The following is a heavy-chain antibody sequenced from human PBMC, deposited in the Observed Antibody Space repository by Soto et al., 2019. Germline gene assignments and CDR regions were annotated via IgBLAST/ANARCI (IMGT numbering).Heavy chain of an antibody. J-gene: IGHJ4*02. V-gene: IGHV1-18*01. CDR3: ARGPGYEVDY. CDR2: ISAYNGNP. D-gene: IGHD2-2*01. CDR1: GYTFTSYV. Sequence: QVQLVQSGAEVKKPGASVKVSCKASGYTFTSYVISWVRQAPGQGLVWMGWISAYNGNPNYAQKLQGRVTITTDTSPSTSYMELRSLIADDTAVCNCARGPGYEVDYWCQGTLVTVSS.